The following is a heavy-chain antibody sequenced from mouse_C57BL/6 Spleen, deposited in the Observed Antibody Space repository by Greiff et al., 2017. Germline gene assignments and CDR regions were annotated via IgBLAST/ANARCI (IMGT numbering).Heavy chain of an antibody. D-gene: IGHD2-10*01. V-gene: IGHV4-1*01. CDR3: ARCRSYWYFDV. CDR1: GIDFSRYW. CDR2: INPDSSTI. J-gene: IGHJ1*03. Sequence: EVKLLESGGGLVQPGGSLTLSCAASGIDFSRYWMSWVRRAPGKGLEWIGEINPDSSTINYAPSLKDKFIISRDNAKNTLYLQMSKVRSEDTALYYCARCRSYWYFDVWGTGTTVTVSS.